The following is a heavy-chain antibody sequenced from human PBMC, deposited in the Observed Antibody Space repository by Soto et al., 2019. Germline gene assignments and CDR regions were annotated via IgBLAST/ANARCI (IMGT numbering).Heavy chain of an antibody. D-gene: IGHD3-9*01. J-gene: IGHJ5*02. V-gene: IGHV4-59*01. CDR1: GGSISSYY. Sequence: SETLSLTCTVSGGSISSYYWSWIRQPPGKGLEWIGYIYYSGSTNYNPSLKSRVTISVDTSKNQFSLKLSSVTAADTAVYYCARDRTSYYDILTGYNWFDPWGQGTLVTVSS. CDR3: ARDRTSYYDILTGYNWFDP. CDR2: IYYSGST.